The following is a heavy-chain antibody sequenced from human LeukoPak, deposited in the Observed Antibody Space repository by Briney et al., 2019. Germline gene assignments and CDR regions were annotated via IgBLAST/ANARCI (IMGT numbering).Heavy chain of an antibody. J-gene: IGHJ4*02. Sequence: GESLRLSCAASGFSFTTYWMSWVRQAPGKGLEWVANIKQDGTEKYYVDSVKGRFTISRDNAKNSLYLQMDSLRVEDTAVYYCAKEYSGSFSPFPSYFDYWGQGTLVTVSS. V-gene: IGHV3-7*01. CDR3: AKEYSGSFSPFPSYFDY. CDR1: GFSFTTYW. D-gene: IGHD1-26*01. CDR2: IKQDGTEK.